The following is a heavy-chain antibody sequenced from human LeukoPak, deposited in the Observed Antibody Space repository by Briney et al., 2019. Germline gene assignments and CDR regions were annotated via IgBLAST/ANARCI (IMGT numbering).Heavy chain of an antibody. CDR2: IIPIFGTA. D-gene: IGHD4-23*01. J-gene: IGHJ6*03. CDR1: GDTFSSYA. Sequence: SVKVSCKASGDTFSSYAISWVRQAPGQGLEWMGGIIPIFGTANYAQKFQGRVTITADESTSTAYMELSSLRSKDTAVYYCARDLLDYGGNPYYYYYMDVWGKGTTVTVSS. V-gene: IGHV1-69*13. CDR3: ARDLLDYGGNPYYYYYMDV.